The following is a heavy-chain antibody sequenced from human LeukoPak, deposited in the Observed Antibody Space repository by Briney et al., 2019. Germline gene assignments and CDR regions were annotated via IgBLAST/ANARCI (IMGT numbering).Heavy chain of an antibody. Sequence: SETLSLTCSVSGGSISSGSYCRSWIRQPAGKGLEWIGHIYMSGNINYNPSLKSRVTISVDTSKNQFSLTLYSVTAADTAVYYCARVTGYMTEDYFDYWGQGTLITVSS. D-gene: IGHD6-13*01. CDR2: IYMSGNI. J-gene: IGHJ4*02. CDR1: GGSISSGSYC. V-gene: IGHV4-61*09. CDR3: ARVTGYMTEDYFDY.